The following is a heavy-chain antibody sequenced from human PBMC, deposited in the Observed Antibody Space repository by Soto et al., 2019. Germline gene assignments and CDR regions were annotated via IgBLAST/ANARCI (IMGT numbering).Heavy chain of an antibody. D-gene: IGHD2-2*01. CDR3: ARCYVGIDY. V-gene: IGHV4-39*01. J-gene: IGHJ4*02. Sequence: SETLYLTCTVSGGSISSSSYYWGWIRQPPGKGLEWIGSIYYSGSTYYNPSLKSRVTISVDTSKNQFSLKLSSVTAADTAVYYCARCYVGIDYWGQGTLVTVSS. CDR2: IYYSGST. CDR1: GGSISSSSYY.